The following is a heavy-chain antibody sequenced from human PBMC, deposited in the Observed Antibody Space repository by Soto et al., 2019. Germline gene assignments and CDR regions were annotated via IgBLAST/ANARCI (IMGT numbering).Heavy chain of an antibody. CDR3: ARDFRTYSHGVDV. Sequence: QAQLVQSGTEVKKPGASVKVSCKASGYPFTGPYIYWVRQAPGQGLEWMGWINDRSGGTEFAEKFQGRVTVTRDTSIRTVFLELNSLTSDDTGVYFCARDFRTYSHGVDVWGQGTAVTVSS. CDR1: GYPFTGPY. CDR2: INDRSGGT. V-gene: IGHV1-2*02. D-gene: IGHD4-4*01. J-gene: IGHJ6*02.